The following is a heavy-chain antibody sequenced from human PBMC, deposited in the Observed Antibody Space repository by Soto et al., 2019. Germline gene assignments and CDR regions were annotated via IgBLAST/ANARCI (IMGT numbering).Heavy chain of an antibody. J-gene: IGHJ4*02. CDR3: ARDRRQVPVLGLYYYDY. D-gene: IGHD3-16*01. CDR1: GYTFIRYA. V-gene: IGHV1-3*01. CDR2: INVGNGNT. Sequence: GASVKVSCKASGYTFIRYAMHCVRQAPGQRLEWMGWINVGNGNTKYSQKFQGRVTITRDTSASTAYVELSSLTSEDTAVYYCARDRRQVPVLGLYYYDYWGQGTLVTVSS.